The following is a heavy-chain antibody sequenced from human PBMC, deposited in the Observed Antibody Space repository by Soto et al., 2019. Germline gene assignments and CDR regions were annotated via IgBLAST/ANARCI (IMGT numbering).Heavy chain of an antibody. Sequence: QVQLLESGGGVVQPGGSLRLSCGASGFTFSHYAMHWVRQAPGKGLEWVADISYDGNKRAYADSVTGRFTISRDNSKNALYLQMNSLRGEDMAVYYCARDLWSTSFGYGMDVWGQGTTVTVSS. V-gene: IGHV3-30-3*01. D-gene: IGHD3-3*01. CDR3: ARDLWSTSFGYGMDV. CDR1: GFTFSHYA. J-gene: IGHJ6*02. CDR2: ISYDGNKR.